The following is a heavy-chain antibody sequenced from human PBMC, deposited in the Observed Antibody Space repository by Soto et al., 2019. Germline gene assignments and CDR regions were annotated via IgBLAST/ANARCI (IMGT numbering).Heavy chain of an antibody. D-gene: IGHD6-13*01. Sequence: PGGSLRLSCAASGFTFNNAWMSWVRQAPGRGLEWVGRIKGKSDGGTTDYAAPVKGRFTISRDDSKNTLYLQMNSLKTEDTAVYYCTTVGRSRSTGFPSWGQGTLVTVSS. CDR3: TTVGRSRSTGFPS. J-gene: IGHJ5*02. CDR1: GFTFNNAW. V-gene: IGHV3-15*01. CDR2: IKGKSDGGTT.